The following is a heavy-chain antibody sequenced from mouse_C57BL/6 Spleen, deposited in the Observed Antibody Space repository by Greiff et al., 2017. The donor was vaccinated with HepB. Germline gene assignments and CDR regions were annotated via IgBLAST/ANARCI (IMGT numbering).Heavy chain of an antibody. CDR2: ISSGSSTI. Sequence: EVQGVESGGGLVKPGGSLKLSCAASGFTFSDYGMHWVRQAPEKGLEWVAYISSGSSTIYYADTVKGRITISRDNAKNTQFLQMTSLRSEDTAMYYCANSNYNYAMDYWGQGTSVTVSS. V-gene: IGHV5-17*01. CDR3: ANSNYNYAMDY. D-gene: IGHD2-5*01. J-gene: IGHJ4*01. CDR1: GFTFSDYG.